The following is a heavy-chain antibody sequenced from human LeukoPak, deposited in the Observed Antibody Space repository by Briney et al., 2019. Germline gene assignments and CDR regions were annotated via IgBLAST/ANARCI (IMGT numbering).Heavy chain of an antibody. CDR2: IYYSGST. CDR3: ARESEGGPMR. D-gene: IGHD3-22*01. CDR1: GGSLSSSSYY. J-gene: IGHJ4*02. V-gene: IGHV4-39*07. Sequence: SETLPLTCTVSGGSLSSSSYYSGWTRQPPGKGGEWIGSIYYSGSTYYNPSLNSRVTISVDSSKNQFSLKLGSVAAADTAVYYCARESEGGPMRWGQGTLVTVSS.